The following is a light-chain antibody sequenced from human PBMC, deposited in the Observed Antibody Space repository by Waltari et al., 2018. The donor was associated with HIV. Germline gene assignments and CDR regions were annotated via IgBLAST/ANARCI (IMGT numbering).Light chain of an antibody. Sequence: QSVLTQPPSASGTPGPRVTISCSGSYSNIGTDVVNRYQQLPGTAPKLLIYSNNHRPSGVPDRFSGSKSGTSASLAISGLQSEDEAAYYCAAWDDSLNALLFGGGTKLTVL. CDR1: YSNIGTDV. J-gene: IGLJ2*01. CDR3: AAWDDSLNALL. CDR2: SNN. V-gene: IGLV1-44*01.